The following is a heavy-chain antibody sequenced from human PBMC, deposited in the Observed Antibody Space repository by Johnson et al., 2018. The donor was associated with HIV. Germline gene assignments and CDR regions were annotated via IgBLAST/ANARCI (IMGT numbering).Heavy chain of an antibody. CDR1: GFIFSSYA. CDR3: ARGGRERATITDAFDI. CDR2: ISSNGGST. V-gene: IGHV3-64*01. Sequence: MQLVESGGGLVQPGGSLRLSCAVSGFIFSSYAMHWVRQAPGKGLEYISTISSNGGSTYYANSVKGRFTISRDNSKNTLYLQMGSLKAEDMAVYYCARGGRERATITDAFDIWGQGTMVTVSS. D-gene: IGHD5-24*01. J-gene: IGHJ3*02.